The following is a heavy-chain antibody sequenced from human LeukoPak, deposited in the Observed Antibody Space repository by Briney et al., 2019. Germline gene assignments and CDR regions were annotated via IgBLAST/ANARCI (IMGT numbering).Heavy chain of an antibody. V-gene: IGHV1-18*01. J-gene: IGHJ5*02. CDR2: ISAYNGNT. Sequence: GASVKVSCKASGYTFTSYGISWVRQAPGQGLEWMGWISAYNGNTNYAQKLQGRVTMTTDTSTSTAYMELRSLRSDDTAVYYCAKDTTFDWLNNWFDPWGQGTLVTVSS. CDR3: AKDTTFDWLNNWFDP. CDR1: GYTFTSYG. D-gene: IGHD3-9*01.